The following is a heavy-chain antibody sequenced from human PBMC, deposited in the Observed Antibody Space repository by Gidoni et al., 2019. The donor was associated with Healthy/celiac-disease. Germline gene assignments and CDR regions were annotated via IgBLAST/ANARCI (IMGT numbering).Heavy chain of an antibody. CDR1: GGSISSSNW. CDR2: IYHSGST. D-gene: IGHD5-12*01. Sequence: QVQLQESGPGLVKPSGTLSLTCAVSGGSISSSNWWSWVRQPPGTGLEWIGEIYHSGSTNYNPSLKSRVTISVDKSKNQFSLKLSSVTAADTAVYYCARDGGAIIGGGYINFDYWGQGTLVTVSS. V-gene: IGHV4-4*02. J-gene: IGHJ4*02. CDR3: ARDGGAIIGGGYINFDY.